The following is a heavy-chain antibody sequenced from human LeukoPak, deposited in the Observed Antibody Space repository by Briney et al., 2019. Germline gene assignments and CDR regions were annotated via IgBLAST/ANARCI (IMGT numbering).Heavy chain of an antibody. D-gene: IGHD3-9*01. CDR3: ASSRYFDWLLGRNPKKNWFDH. V-gene: IGHV1-8*01. CDR1: GYTFTRYD. CDR2: MNPYSGKT. J-gene: IGHJ5*02. Sequence: ASVTLSCTPSGYTFTRYDINWVGQAAGQGLEGLGGMNPYSGKTGYAHKFQGRVTMTRHTSISTASMALSSLRSEDTAVYYCASSRYFDWLLGRNPKKNWFDHWGQGTLVTVSS.